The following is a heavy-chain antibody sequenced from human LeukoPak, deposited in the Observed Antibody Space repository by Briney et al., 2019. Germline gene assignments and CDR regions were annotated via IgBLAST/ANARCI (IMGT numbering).Heavy chain of an antibody. CDR1: GGSISSGGYY. J-gene: IGHJ1*01. CDR3: ARREQTAGYFQH. D-gene: IGHD1/OR15-1a*01. V-gene: IGHV4-30-2*05. Sequence: SETLSLTCTVSGGSISSGGYYWSWIRQPPGKGLEWIGYIYHSGSTYYNPSLKSRVTVSLDTSKNQFSLYLSSVTAADTAVYYCARREQTAGYFQHWGQGTLVTASS. CDR2: IYHSGST.